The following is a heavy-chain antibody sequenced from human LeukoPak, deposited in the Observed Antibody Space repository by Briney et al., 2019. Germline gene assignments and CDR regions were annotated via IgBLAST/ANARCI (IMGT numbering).Heavy chain of an antibody. J-gene: IGHJ6*03. CDR2: INHSGST. CDR1: GGSFSGYY. CDR3: AKLNIAAAGSPRYYYMDV. Sequence: ASETLSLTCAVYGGSFSGYYWSWIRQPPGKGLEWIGEINHSGSTNYNPSLKSRVTISVDTSKNQFSLKLSSVTAADTAVYYCAKLNIAAAGSPRYYYMDVWGKGTTVTVSS. D-gene: IGHD6-13*01. V-gene: IGHV4-34*01.